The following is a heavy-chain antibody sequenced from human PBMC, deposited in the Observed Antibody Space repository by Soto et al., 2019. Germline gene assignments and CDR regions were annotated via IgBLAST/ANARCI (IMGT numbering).Heavy chain of an antibody. CDR2: ISSSSSYI. CDR3: ASGDSSSGPYYFDY. CDR1: GFTFSTYA. Sequence: EVQLLESGGGLVQPGGSLRLSCAASGFTFSTYAMSWVRQAPGKGLEWVSAISSSSSYIYYADSVKGRFTISRDNAKNSLYLQMNSLRAEDTAVYYCASGDSSSGPYYFDYWGQGTLVTVSS. D-gene: IGHD6-6*01. J-gene: IGHJ4*02. V-gene: IGHV3-21*02.